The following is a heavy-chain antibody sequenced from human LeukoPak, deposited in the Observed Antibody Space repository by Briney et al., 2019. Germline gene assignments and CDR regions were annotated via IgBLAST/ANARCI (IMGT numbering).Heavy chain of an antibody. CDR1: GYTFTSYA. V-gene: IGHV7-4-1*02. Sequence: ASVKVSSKASGYTFTSYAMNWVRQAPGQGLEWMGWINTNTGNPTYAQGFTGRFVFSLDTSVSTAYLQISSLKAEDTAVYYCARGVVPAAMSHNWFDPWGQGTLVTVSS. J-gene: IGHJ5*02. CDR2: INTNTGNP. D-gene: IGHD2-2*01. CDR3: ARGVVPAAMSHNWFDP.